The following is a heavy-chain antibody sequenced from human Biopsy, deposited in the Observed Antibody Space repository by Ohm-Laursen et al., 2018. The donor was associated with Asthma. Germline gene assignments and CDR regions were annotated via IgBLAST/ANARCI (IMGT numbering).Heavy chain of an antibody. D-gene: IGHD6-19*01. CDR1: GGMFGNYA. CDR2: ISPIFGSS. CDR3: ARCQVGYSSGWSLLLKKIYYSGMDV. V-gene: IGHV1-69*13. J-gene: IGHJ6*02. Sequence: SVKVSCKASGGMFGNYAISWVRQAPGLGLEWMGGISPIFGSSNYAQRFQGRVTITADESTSTAYMEVTSLRSGDTAIYYCARCQVGYSSGWSLLLKKIYYSGMDVWGQGTAVTVSS.